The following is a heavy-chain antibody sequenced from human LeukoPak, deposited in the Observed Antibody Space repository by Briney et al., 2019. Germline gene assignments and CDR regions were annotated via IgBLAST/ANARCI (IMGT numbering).Heavy chain of an antibody. CDR2: ISSSSSYI. J-gene: IGHJ6*01. CDR3: ARGSEGYCSGGGCYYGMDV. D-gene: IGHD2-15*01. CDR1: GFTFSSYT. Sequence: IPGGSLRLSCAASGFTFSSYTMNWVRQAPGKGLEWVSYISSSSSYIYYADSVKGRFTISRDNAENSLYLQMNSLRAEDTAVYYCARGSEGYCSGGGCYYGMDVWVQGTTVTVSS. V-gene: IGHV3-21*01.